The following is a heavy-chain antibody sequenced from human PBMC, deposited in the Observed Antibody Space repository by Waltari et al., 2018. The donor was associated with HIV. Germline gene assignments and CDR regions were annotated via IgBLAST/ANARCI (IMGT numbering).Heavy chain of an antibody. D-gene: IGHD3-3*01. CDR2: LYYRGTT. J-gene: IGHJ6*02. V-gene: IGHV4-39*01. Sequence: QLQLQESGPGLMKPSETLSLNCTVSGGSISSSYYWGWIRQSPGKGLEWIGGLYYRGTTFNNPSLKSRVTIFLETSKNQFSLQLSAVTAADTAIYYCARLGTRFFESPRYYGMDVWGRGTSVTVSS. CDR3: ARLGTRFFESPRYYGMDV. CDR1: GGSISSSYY.